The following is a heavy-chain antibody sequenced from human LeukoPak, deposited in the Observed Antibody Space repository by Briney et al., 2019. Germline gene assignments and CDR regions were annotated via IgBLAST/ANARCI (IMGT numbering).Heavy chain of an antibody. D-gene: IGHD3-16*01. Sequence: GGSLRLSCAASGFTFSSYPMNWVRQAPGKGLEWVSSITDSGTSTYYADSVKGRFTMSRDDSRSTVFLQMNRLRAEDTALYYCTKAQYTSSHYLGGSWGQGTLVTVS. CDR2: ITDSGTST. J-gene: IGHJ5*02. V-gene: IGHV3-23*01. CDR3: TKAQYTSSHYLGGS. CDR1: GFTFSSYP.